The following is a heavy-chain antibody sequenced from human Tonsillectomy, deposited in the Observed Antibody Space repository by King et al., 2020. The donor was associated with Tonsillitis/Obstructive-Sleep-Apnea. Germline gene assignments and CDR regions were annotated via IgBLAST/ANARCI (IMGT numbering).Heavy chain of an antibody. CDR2: IYPVDSDT. D-gene: IGHD2-2*01. Sequence: DVQLVESGAEVKKPVESLKISCKGPGYSLTNYWIGWVRPMPGKGLECMGIIYPVDSDTRYSPSFTGQVTISADKSITTAYLQWNSLKASDTAMYYCASPLEDQLLAYYLHYWGQGTLVTVSS. J-gene: IGHJ4*02. CDR3: ASPLEDQLLAYYLHY. V-gene: IGHV5-51*01. CDR1: GYSLTNYW.